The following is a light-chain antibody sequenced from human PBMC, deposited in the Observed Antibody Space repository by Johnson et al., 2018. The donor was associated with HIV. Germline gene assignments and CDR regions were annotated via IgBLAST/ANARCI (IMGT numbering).Light chain of an antibody. J-gene: IGLJ1*01. CDR3: ATWDSSLSFYV. CDR1: SSNIGNNY. V-gene: IGLV1-51*01. CDR2: DNN. Sequence: QSVLTQPPSVSAAPGQKVTISCSGSSSNIGNNYVSWYQQVPGTAPKLLIYDNNKRPSGIPDRFSGSKSGTSATLGITGLQTGDEADYHCATWDSSLSFYVFGTGTKVTVL.